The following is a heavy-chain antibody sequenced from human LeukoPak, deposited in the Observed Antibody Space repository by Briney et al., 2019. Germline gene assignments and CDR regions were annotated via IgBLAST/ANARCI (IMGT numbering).Heavy chain of an antibody. V-gene: IGHV4-59*11. Sequence: SETLSLTCTVSGGSINSHYWSWIRQPPGKGLEWIGHIYYRGTTKYIPSLKSRVTISLDMSKNQLSLKLTSATAADTAVYYCARSVATIFDYYMDVWGNGTTVTVSS. CDR2: IYYRGTT. CDR3: ARSVATIFDYYMDV. J-gene: IGHJ6*03. D-gene: IGHD5-24*01. CDR1: GGSINSHY.